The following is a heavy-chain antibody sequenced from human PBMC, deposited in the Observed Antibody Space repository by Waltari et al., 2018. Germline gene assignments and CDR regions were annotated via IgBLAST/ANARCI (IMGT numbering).Heavy chain of an antibody. J-gene: IGHJ5*02. D-gene: IGHD5-12*01. Sequence: QVQLQQWGAGLLKPSETLSLTCAVYGGSFSGYYWSWIRQPPGKGLEWIGEIYHSGSTTYTPSLKSRVTISVDTSNTQFSLMLSSVTAADTAVYYCSRHGYSGYVRGFDPWGQGTLVTVSS. CDR1: GGSFSGYY. CDR3: SRHGYSGYVRGFDP. CDR2: IYHSGST. V-gene: IGHV4-34*01.